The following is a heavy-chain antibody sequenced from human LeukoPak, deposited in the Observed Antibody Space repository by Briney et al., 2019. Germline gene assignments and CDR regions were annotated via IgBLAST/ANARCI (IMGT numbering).Heavy chain of an antibody. J-gene: IGHJ4*02. V-gene: IGHV3-23*01. D-gene: IGHD3-22*01. CDR3: ARPKAYYYDSSGYYTRSRSIFDY. CDR2: INGSGGST. CDR1: GFTFSSYS. Sequence: GGSLRLSCAASGFTFSSYSMSWVRQAPGKGLEWVSDINGSGGSTYYADSVKGRFTISRDNSKNTLYLQMNSLRAEDTAVYCCARPKAYYYDSSGYYTRSRSIFDYWGQGTLVTVSS.